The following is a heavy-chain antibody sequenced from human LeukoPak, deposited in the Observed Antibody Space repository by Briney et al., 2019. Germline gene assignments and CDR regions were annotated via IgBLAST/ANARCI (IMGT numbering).Heavy chain of an antibody. Sequence: GGSLRLSCAASGFTFSSYWMSWVRQAPGKGLEWVANIKQGGSEKFYVDSVKGRFTISRDNAKKSLYLQMNSLRAEDTAVYYCARLSKYCSSTSCYDFDQWGQGTLVTVSS. J-gene: IGHJ4*02. CDR3: ARLSKYCSSTSCYDFDQ. CDR1: GFTFSSYW. V-gene: IGHV3-7*03. CDR2: IKQGGSEK. D-gene: IGHD2-2*01.